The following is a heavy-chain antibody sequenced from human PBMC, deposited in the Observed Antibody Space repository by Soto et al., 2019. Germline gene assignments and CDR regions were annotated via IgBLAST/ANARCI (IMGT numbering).Heavy chain of an antibody. Sequence: QVQLVESGGGVVQPGRSLRLSCAASGFTFSSYGMHWVRQAPGKGLEWVAVISYDGSNKYYADSVKGRFTISRDNSKNTLYLQMNSLRAEDTAVYYCAKHEDKNWFDPWGQGTLVTVSS. V-gene: IGHV3-30*18. J-gene: IGHJ5*02. CDR2: ISYDGSNK. CDR1: GFTFSSYG. CDR3: AKHEDKNWFDP.